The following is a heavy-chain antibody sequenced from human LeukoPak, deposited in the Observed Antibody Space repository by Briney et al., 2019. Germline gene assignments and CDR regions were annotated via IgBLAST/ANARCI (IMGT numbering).Heavy chain of an antibody. J-gene: IGHJ3*02. CDR2: IYYSGST. CDR3: ARGWKSDI. D-gene: IGHD1-1*01. V-gene: IGHV4-39*07. CDR1: GSSISSSSYY. Sequence: PSETLSLTCTVSGSSISSSSYYWGWIRQPPGKGLEWIGSIYYSGSTYHNPSLKSRVAILVDTSKNQFSLKLSSVTSADTAVYYCARGWKSDIWGQGTMVTVSS.